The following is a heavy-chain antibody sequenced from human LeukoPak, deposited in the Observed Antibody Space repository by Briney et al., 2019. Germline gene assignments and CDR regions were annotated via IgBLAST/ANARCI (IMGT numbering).Heavy chain of an antibody. Sequence: SETLSLTCTVSGGSISSYYWSWIRQPPGKGLEWIGYIYYSGSTNYNPSLKSRVTISVDTSKNQFSLKLSSVTAADTAVYYCARVPETPYYYDSSGYFDYWGQGTLVTVSS. V-gene: IGHV4-59*01. CDR3: ARVPETPYYYDSSGYFDY. D-gene: IGHD3-22*01. CDR2: IYYSGST. J-gene: IGHJ4*02. CDR1: GGSISSYY.